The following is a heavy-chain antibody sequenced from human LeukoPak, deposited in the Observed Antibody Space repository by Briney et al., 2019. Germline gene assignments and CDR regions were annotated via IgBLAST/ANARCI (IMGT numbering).Heavy chain of an antibody. V-gene: IGHV4-59*08. D-gene: IGHD2-2*01. CDR1: GGSISSYY. Sequence: SETLSLTCTVSGGSISSYYWSWIRQPPGKGLEWIGYIYYSGSTNYNPSLKSRVTISVDTSKNQFSLKLSSVTAADTAVYYCARLGPFRLPAHIDYWGQGTLVTVSS. J-gene: IGHJ4*02. CDR3: ARLGPFRLPAHIDY. CDR2: IYYSGST.